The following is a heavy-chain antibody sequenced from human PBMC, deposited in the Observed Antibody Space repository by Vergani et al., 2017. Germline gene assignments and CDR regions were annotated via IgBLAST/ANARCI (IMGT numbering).Heavy chain of an antibody. D-gene: IGHD3-16*01. CDR2: IIPILGIA. Sequence: QVQLVQSGAEVKKPGSSVKVSCKASGGTFSSYAISWVRQAPGQGLGWMGRIIPILGIANYAQKFQGRVTITADKSTSTAYMELSSLRSEDTAVYYCARDTGDPRGNYWGQGTLVTVSS. CDR3: ARDTGDPRGNY. CDR1: GGTFSSYA. J-gene: IGHJ4*02. V-gene: IGHV1-69*04.